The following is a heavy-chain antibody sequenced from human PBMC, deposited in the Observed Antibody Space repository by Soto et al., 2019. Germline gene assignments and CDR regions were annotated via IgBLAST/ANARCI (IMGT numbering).Heavy chain of an antibody. D-gene: IGHD3-10*01. Sequence: PSETLSLTCTVSGGSVSSGSYYWSWIRQPPGKGLEWIGYIYYSGSTNYNPSLKSRVTISVDTSKNQFSLKLSSVTAADTAVYYCATLIIVRGVIITPYYYYMDVWGKGTTVTSP. J-gene: IGHJ6*03. CDR3: ATLIIVRGVIITPYYYYMDV. CDR2: IYYSGST. CDR1: GGSVSSGSYY. V-gene: IGHV4-61*01.